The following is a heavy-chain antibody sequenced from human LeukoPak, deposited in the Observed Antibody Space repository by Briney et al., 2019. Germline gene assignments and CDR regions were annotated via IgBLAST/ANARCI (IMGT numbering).Heavy chain of an antibody. CDR2: ISTDGRNT. D-gene: IGHD3-22*01. CDR3: ARLEDYYDGWYFDL. J-gene: IGHJ2*01. V-gene: IGHV3-64D*06. Sequence: QTGGSLRLSCLATGFALSTYAMHWVRQAPGKGLEHVSTISTDGRNTYYADSVKGRFTISRDTPKNTLYLQMSSLRGDDTAVYYCARLEDYYDGWYFDLWGRGTLVTVSS. CDR1: GFALSTYA.